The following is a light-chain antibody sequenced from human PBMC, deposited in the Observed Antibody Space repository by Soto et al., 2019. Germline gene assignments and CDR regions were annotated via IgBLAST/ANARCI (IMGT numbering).Light chain of an antibody. CDR3: QQVSTYPIT. Sequence: DIQLTQSPSFLSASIGDRVTITCRASQGISSYLAWYQQKPGKAPNLLIYAAFTLQSGVPSRFSGRGSGTEFTLTISSLQPEDFATYYCQQVSTYPITFGQGTRLEIK. J-gene: IGKJ5*01. CDR2: AAF. CDR1: QGISSY. V-gene: IGKV1-9*01.